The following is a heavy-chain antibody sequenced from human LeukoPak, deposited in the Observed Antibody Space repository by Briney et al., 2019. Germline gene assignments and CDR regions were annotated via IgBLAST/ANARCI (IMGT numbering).Heavy chain of an antibody. CDR1: GFTFSSYW. CDR2: IKQDGSEK. CDR3: ARDAYYDSSGYTKNFDY. V-gene: IGHV3-7*01. D-gene: IGHD3-22*01. J-gene: IGHJ4*02. Sequence: GSLRLSCAASGFTFSSYWMSWVRQAPGKGLEWVANIKQDGSEKYYVDSVKGRSTISRDNAKNSLYLQMNSLRAEDTAVYYCARDAYYDSSGYTKNFDYWGQGTLVTVSS.